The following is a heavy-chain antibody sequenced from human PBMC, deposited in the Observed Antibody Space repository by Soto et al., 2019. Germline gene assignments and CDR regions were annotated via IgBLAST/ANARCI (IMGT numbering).Heavy chain of an antibody. J-gene: IGHJ4*02. D-gene: IGHD5-12*01. V-gene: IGHV1-69*13. Sequence: APVKVSCKAAVGTFSSYAISLVRQAPGQGLEWMGGIIPIFGTANYAQKFQGRVTITADESTSTAYMELSSLRSEDTAVYYSARAIVEMATMKDYFDYWGQGTLVTVSS. CDR3: ARAIVEMATMKDYFDY. CDR2: IIPIFGTA. CDR1: VGTFSSYA.